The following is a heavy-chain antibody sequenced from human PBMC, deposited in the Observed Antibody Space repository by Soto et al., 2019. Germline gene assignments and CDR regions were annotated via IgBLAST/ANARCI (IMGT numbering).Heavy chain of an antibody. CDR2: IWYDGSNK. CDR3: ARDSGVIANDY. J-gene: IGHJ4*02. V-gene: IGHV3-33*01. CDR1: GFTFSSYG. Sequence: QVQLVESGGGVVQPGRSLRLSCAASGFTFSSYGMHWVRQAPGKGLEWVAVIWYDGSNKYYADSVKGRFTISGDNSKNTLYLQMNSLRAEDTAVYYCARDSGVIANDYWGQGTLVTVSS. D-gene: IGHD3-10*01.